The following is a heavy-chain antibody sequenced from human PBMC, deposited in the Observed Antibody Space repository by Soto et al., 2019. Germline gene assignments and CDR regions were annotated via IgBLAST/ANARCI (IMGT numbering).Heavy chain of an antibody. CDR2: IYHSGST. CDR3: AKGDDGSGMYYIGVDRPLRWFGP. CDR1: GGSISSGGYS. Sequence: PSETLSLTCAVSGGSISSGGYSWSWIRQPPGKGLEWIGYIYHSGSTYYNPSLKSRVTISVDRSKNQFSLKLSSVTAADTAVYYCAKGDDGSGMYYIGVDRPLRWFGPWGQGTLVTVSS. D-gene: IGHD3-10*01. J-gene: IGHJ5*02. V-gene: IGHV4-30-2*01.